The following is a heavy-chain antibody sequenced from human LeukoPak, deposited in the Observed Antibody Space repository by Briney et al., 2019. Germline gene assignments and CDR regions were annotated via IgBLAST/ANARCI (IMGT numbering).Heavy chain of an antibody. J-gene: IGHJ4*02. D-gene: IGHD3-10*01. V-gene: IGHV3-74*01. CDR2: INSDGSST. Sequence: GGSLRLSCAASGFTFSNAWMSWVRQAPGKGLVWVSSINSDGSSTNYADSVKGRFTISRDNAKNTLYLQMNSLRAEDTAMYYCARPGELFNYWGQGTLVTVSS. CDR3: ARPGELFNY. CDR1: GFTFSNAW.